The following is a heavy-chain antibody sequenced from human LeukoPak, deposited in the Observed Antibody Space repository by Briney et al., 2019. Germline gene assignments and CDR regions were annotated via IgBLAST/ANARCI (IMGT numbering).Heavy chain of an antibody. V-gene: IGHV1-2*02. CDR3: ARVRSYYYDSSGYGFDY. CDR2: INPNSGGT. CDR1: GYTFTGYY. J-gene: IGHJ4*02. D-gene: IGHD3-22*01. Sequence: GASVKVSCKASGYTFTGYYMHWVRQAPGQGLEWMGWINPNSGGTNYAQKFQGRVTMTRDTSISTAYMELSRLRSDDTAVYYCARVRSYYYDSSGYGFDYWGQGTLVTVSS.